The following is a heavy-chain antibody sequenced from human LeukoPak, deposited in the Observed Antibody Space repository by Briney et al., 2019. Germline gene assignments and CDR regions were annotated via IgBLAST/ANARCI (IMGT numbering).Heavy chain of an antibody. Sequence: SETLSLTCAVYGGSFSGYYWSWIRQPPGKGLEWIGEINHSGSTNYNPSLKSRVTISVDTSKNQFSLKLSSVTAADTAVYYCARGGYYYDSSGYYYGSRWYFDYWGQGTLVTVSS. CDR1: GGSFSGYY. CDR2: INHSGST. J-gene: IGHJ4*02. D-gene: IGHD3-22*01. CDR3: ARGGYYYDSSGYYYGSRWYFDY. V-gene: IGHV4-34*01.